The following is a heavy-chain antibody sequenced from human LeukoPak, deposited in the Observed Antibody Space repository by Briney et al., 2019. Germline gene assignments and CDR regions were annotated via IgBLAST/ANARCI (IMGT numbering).Heavy chain of an antibody. V-gene: IGHV3-23*01. CDR1: GFTFSSYA. Sequence: GGSLRLSCAASGFTFSSYAMSWVRQAPGKGLEWVSAISGSGGSTYYADSVKGRFTISRDNSKNTLYLQMNSLRAEDTAVYYCAKVRSYYDFWSGYFNFDYWGQGTLVTVSS. J-gene: IGHJ4*02. CDR2: ISGSGGST. CDR3: AKVRSYYDFWSGYFNFDY. D-gene: IGHD3-3*01.